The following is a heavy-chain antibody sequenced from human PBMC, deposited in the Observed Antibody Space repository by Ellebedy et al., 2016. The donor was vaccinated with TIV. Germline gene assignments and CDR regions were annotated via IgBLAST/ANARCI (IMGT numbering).Heavy chain of an antibody. D-gene: IGHD3-22*01. J-gene: IGHJ3*02. V-gene: IGHV1-46*01. CDR2: INPSGGST. CDR1: GYTFTSYY. CDR3: ARDTASITMIVVVPARAFDI. Sequence: ASVKVSCXASGYTFTSYYMHWVRQAPGQGLEWMGIINPSGGSTSYAQKFQGRVTMTRDTSTSTVYMELSSLRSEDTAVYYCARDTASITMIVVVPARAFDIWGQGTMVTVSS.